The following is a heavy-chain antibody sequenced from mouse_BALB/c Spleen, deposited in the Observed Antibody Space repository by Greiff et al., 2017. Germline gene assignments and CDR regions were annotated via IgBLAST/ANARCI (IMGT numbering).Heavy chain of an antibody. J-gene: IGHJ3*01. CDR1: GYTFTDYA. CDR2: ISTYYGDA. D-gene: IGHD2-10*01. V-gene: IGHV1S137*01. Sequence: VQLQQSGAELVRPGVSVKISCKGSGYTFTDYAMHWVKQSHAKSLEWIGVISTYYGDASYNQKFKGKATMTVDKSSSTAYMELARLTSEDSAIYYCARTLQEAWFAYWGQGTLVTVSA. CDR3: ARTLQEAWFAY.